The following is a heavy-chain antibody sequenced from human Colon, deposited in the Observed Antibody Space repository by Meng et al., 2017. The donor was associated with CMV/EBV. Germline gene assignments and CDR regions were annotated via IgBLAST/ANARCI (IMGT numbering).Heavy chain of an antibody. Sequence: LTCNVSGDSLTGGGYYWTWIRQHPEKGLEWIGYIYSGGTTYYNPSLTSRATISMDTSKGHFSLRVRSVTASDTAVYYCAGRGRGSFAFWGQGILVTVSS. CDR3: AGRGRGSFAF. V-gene: IGHV4-31*03. D-gene: IGHD3-10*01. CDR2: IYSGGTT. CDR1: GDSLTGGGYY. J-gene: IGHJ4*02.